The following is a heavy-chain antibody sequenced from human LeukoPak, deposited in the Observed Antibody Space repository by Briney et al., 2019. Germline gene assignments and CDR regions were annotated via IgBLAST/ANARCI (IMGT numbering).Heavy chain of an antibody. D-gene: IGHD3-22*01. V-gene: IGHV4-34*01. Sequence: PSETLSLTCAVYGGSFSGYYWSWVRQPPGKGLEWVWVINHSGSTNYNPSLKSRVTISVDTSKNQFSLKLSSVTAADTAVYYCARCHYYDSSGFLDYWGQETLVTVSS. CDR2: INHSGST. CDR1: GGSFSGYY. J-gene: IGHJ4*02. CDR3: ARCHYYDSSGFLDY.